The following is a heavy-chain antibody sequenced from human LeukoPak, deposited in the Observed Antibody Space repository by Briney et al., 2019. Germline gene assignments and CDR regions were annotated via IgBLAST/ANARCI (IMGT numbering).Heavy chain of an antibody. D-gene: IGHD3-3*01. CDR3: ARSASQTYYDFWSGYSAFDY. CDR1: GYTFTSYY. V-gene: IGHV1-46*01. J-gene: IGHJ4*02. CDR2: INPSGGST. Sequence: ASVKVSCKASGYTFTSYYMHWVRQAPGQGLEWMGIINPSGGSTSYAQKFQGRVTMTRDTSTSTVYMELSSLRSEDTAVYYCARSASQTYYDFWSGYSAFDYWGQETLVTVSS.